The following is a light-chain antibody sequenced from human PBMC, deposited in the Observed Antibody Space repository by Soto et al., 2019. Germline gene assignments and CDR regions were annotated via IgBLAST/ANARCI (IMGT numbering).Light chain of an antibody. CDR2: GAS. CDR3: QQYNNGPPMGT. J-gene: IGKJ4*01. V-gene: IGKV3-15*01. Sequence: EIVMTQSPATLSVSPGERATLSCRASQSVNINLAWYQQKPGQAPRLLIQGASTRATGTPARFSGSGSGTEFTLTISSLQSEDFAVYFCQQYNNGPPMGTFGGGTKVEIK. CDR1: QSVNIN.